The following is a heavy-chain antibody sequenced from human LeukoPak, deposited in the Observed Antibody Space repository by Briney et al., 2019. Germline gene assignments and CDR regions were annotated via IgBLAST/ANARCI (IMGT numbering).Heavy chain of an antibody. CDR2: ISWNSGSI. Sequence: PGRSLRLSCAASGFTFDDYAMHWVRQAPGKGLEWVSGISWNSGSIGYADSVKGRFTISRDNTKNSLYLQMNSLRAEDTALYYCAKDLVGARAYYYYGMDVWGQGTTVTVSS. CDR3: AKDLVGARAYYYYGMDV. CDR1: GFTFDDYA. D-gene: IGHD1-26*01. J-gene: IGHJ6*02. V-gene: IGHV3-9*01.